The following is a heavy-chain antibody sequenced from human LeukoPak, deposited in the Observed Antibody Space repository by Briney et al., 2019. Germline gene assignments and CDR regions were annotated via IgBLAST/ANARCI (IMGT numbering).Heavy chain of an antibody. V-gene: IGHV1-18*01. D-gene: IGHD2-15*01. Sequence: ASVKVSCKASGYTFTSYGISWVRQAPGQGLEWMGWISAYNGNTNYAQKLQGRVTMTTDTSTSTAYMELRSLRSDDTAVYYCARDYCSGGSCYSNWFDPWGQGTLVTVSS. CDR3: ARDYCSGGSCYSNWFDP. CDR2: ISAYNGNT. J-gene: IGHJ5*02. CDR1: GYTFTSYG.